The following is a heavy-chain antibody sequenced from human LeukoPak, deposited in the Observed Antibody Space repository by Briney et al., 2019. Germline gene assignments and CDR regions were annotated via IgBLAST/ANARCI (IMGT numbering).Heavy chain of an antibody. J-gene: IGHJ4*02. CDR1: GFTFSSYS. Sequence: GGSLRLSCAASGFTFSSYSMNWVRQAPGKGLEWVSSISSSSSYIYYADSVKGRFTISRDNAKNSLYLQMNSLRAEDTAVYYCGGDGGGLERPLDYWGQGTLVTVSS. CDR3: GGDGGGLERPLDY. V-gene: IGHV3-21*04. D-gene: IGHD1-1*01. CDR2: ISSSSSYI.